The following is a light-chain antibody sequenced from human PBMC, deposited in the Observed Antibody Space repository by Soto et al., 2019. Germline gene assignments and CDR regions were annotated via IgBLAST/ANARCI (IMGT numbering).Light chain of an antibody. J-gene: IGLJ3*02. CDR2: SDS. Sequence: QPVLTQPPSASGTPGQRVTISCSGSSSNIGSNAVNWYQQLPGTAPKLLIDSDSQRPSGVPDRVSGSKSGTSASLAISGLQSEDEADYYCAAWDDSLSVWLFGGGTKLNVL. CDR1: SSNIGSNA. CDR3: AAWDDSLSVWL. V-gene: IGLV1-44*01.